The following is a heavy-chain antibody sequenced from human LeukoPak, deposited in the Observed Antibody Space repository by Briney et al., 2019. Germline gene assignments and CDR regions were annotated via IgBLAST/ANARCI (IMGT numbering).Heavy chain of an antibody. CDR3: ARGAHEAAGVLNY. V-gene: IGHV4-61*01. Sequence: SETLSLTCSVSGGSVSSSSYYWSWIRQPPGKGLEWTGYIYYTGNTNYNPSLKSRVTISIDTSRNQFSLKLSSVTAADTAVYYCARGAHEAAGVLNYWGQGSLVTVSS. CDR2: IYYTGNT. D-gene: IGHD6-13*01. CDR1: GGSVSSSSYY. J-gene: IGHJ4*02.